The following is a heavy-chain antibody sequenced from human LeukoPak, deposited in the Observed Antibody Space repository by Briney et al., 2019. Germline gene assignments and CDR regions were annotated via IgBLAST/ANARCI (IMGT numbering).Heavy chain of an antibody. Sequence: PGGSLRLSCAASGFTFSSYAMHWVRQAPGKGLEWVAVISYDGRSDYYADSVKGRFTVSRDSSKNTLYLQMNTLRAEDTAVYYCVRDWNYDFLYYYYMDVWGKGTTVTVSS. CDR2: ISYDGRSD. D-gene: IGHD3-3*01. CDR1: GFTFSSYA. J-gene: IGHJ6*03. CDR3: VRDWNYDFLYYYYMDV. V-gene: IGHV3-30*04.